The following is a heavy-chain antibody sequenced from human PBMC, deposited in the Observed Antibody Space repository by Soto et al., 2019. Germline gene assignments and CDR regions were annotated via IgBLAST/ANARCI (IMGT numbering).Heavy chain of an antibody. J-gene: IGHJ4*02. CDR1: GDSVSSNSAA. V-gene: IGHV6-1*01. CDR2: TYYRSKWYN. CDR3: ARGPGGSEAGNYYDSSGYYFFDY. D-gene: IGHD3-22*01. Sequence: SQTLSLTCGISGDSVSSNSAAGKWIRQSPSRGLEWLGRTYYRSKWYNDYAVFVKSRITINPDTSKNQFSLQLNSVTPEDTAVYYCARGPGGSEAGNYYDSSGYYFFDYWGQGTLVTVSS.